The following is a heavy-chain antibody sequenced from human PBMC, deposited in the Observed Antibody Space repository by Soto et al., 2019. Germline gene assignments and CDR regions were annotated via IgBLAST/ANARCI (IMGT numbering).Heavy chain of an antibody. V-gene: IGHV1-18*01. Sequence: QVQLVQSGAEVKKPGASVKVSCKASGDTFTRCGISWVRQAPGQGLEWMGWISAYNAKTDYAQKFQGRVTLTTDTSTNTAYMELRSLRSDDTAVYYCYAADFYYYGMDVWGPGTTVTVSS. CDR3: YAADFYYYGMDV. CDR1: GDTFTRCG. CDR2: ISAYNAKT. D-gene: IGHD2-2*01. J-gene: IGHJ6*02.